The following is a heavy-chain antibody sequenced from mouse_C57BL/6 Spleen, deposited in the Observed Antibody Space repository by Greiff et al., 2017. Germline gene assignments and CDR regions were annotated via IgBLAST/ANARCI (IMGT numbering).Heavy chain of an antibody. CDR3: ARREDGSRDYYAMDY. J-gene: IGHJ4*01. Sequence: QVQLQQPGAELVRPGSSVKLSCKASGYTFTSYWMHWVKQRPIQGLEWIGNIDPSDSETHYNQKFKDKATLTVDKSSSTAYMQLSSLTSEDSAVYYWARREDGSRDYYAMDYWGQGTSVTVSS. CDR2: IDPSDSET. V-gene: IGHV1-52*01. CDR1: GYTFTSYW. D-gene: IGHD1-1*01.